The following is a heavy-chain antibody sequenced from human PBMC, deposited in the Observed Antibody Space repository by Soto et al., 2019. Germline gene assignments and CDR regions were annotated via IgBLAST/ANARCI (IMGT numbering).Heavy chain of an antibody. Sequence: QVQLVESGGGVVQPGRSLRLSCAASGFTFSSYGMHWVRQAPGKGLEWVAVIWYDGSNKYYADSVKARFSISRDNSKNTVYLQMNSVRAEDTAVTYCARDDDRGYCSGGSCYSFGWFDPWGEGTLVIVFS. D-gene: IGHD2-15*01. J-gene: IGHJ5*02. V-gene: IGHV3-33*01. CDR3: ARDDDRGYCSGGSCYSFGWFDP. CDR1: GFTFSSYG. CDR2: IWYDGSNK.